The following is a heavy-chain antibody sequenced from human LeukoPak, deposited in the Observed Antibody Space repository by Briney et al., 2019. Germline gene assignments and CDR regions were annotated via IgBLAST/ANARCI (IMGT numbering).Heavy chain of an antibody. CDR3: ARASYYYDSSAVWYFDL. V-gene: IGHV4-59*01. D-gene: IGHD3-22*01. CDR2: IHYSGST. Sequence: KPSETLSLTCTVSGGSISSYYWSWIRQPPGKGLEWIGYIHYSGSTNYNPSLKSRVTISVDTSKNQFSLKLSSVTAADTAVYYCARASYYYDSSAVWYFDLWGRGTLVTVSS. J-gene: IGHJ2*01. CDR1: GGSISSYY.